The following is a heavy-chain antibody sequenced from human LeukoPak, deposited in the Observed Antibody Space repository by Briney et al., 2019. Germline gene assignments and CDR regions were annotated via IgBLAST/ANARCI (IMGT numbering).Heavy chain of an antibody. V-gene: IGHV4-30-2*01. D-gene: IGHD3-10*01. CDR3: ARERITMVRGVKNWYFDL. J-gene: IGHJ2*01. CDR2: IYQSGST. Sequence: PSETLSLTCAVSGGSISRGGYSWSWIRQPPGKGLEWIGYIYQSGSTYYNPSLKSRVTISVDRSKNQFSLKLSSVTAADTAVYYCARERITMVRGVKNWYFDLWGRGTLVTVSS. CDR1: GGSISRGGYS.